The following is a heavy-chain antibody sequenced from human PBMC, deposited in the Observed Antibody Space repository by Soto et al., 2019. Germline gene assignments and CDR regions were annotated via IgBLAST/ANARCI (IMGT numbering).Heavy chain of an antibody. CDR2: IYPGDSDT. V-gene: IGHV5-51*01. CDR3: ARHKKISDRKNYFDY. Sequence: GESLKISCKASGYSFTTYWIGWVRQMPGKGLEWMGIIYPGDSDTRYSPSFQGQVTISADKSISTAYLQWSSLKASDTAMYYCARHKKISDRKNYFDYWGQGHPVTVSS. J-gene: IGHJ4*02. D-gene: IGHD3-16*02. CDR1: GYSFTTYW.